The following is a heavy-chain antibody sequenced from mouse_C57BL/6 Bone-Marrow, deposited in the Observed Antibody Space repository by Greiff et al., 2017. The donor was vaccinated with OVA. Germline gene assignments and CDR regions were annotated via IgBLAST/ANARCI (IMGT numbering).Heavy chain of an antibody. CDR2: INPGSGGT. V-gene: IGHV1-54*01. J-gene: IGHJ2*01. D-gene: IGHD1-1*02. CDR1: GYAFTNYL. Sequence: VMLVESGAELVRPGTSVKVSCKASGYAFTNYLIEWVKQRPGQGLEWIGVINPGSGGTNYNEKFKGKATLTADKSSSTAYMQLSSLTSEDSAVYFCARWWLPFDYWGQGTTLTVSS. CDR3: ARWWLPFDY.